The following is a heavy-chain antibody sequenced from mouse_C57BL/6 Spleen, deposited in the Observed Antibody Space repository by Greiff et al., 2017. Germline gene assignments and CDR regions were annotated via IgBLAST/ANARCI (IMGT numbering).Heavy chain of an antibody. J-gene: IGHJ4*01. CDR2: IYPRSGNT. V-gene: IGHV1-81*01. Sequence: QVQLQQSGAELARPGASVKLSCKASGYTFTSYGISWVKQRTGQGLEWIGEIYPRSGNTYYNEKFKGKATLTAEKTSSTAYMELRRLTSEDSAVYFCARGGYYGSSFAMDYWGQGTSVTVSS. D-gene: IGHD1-1*01. CDR1: GYTFTSYG. CDR3: ARGGYYGSSFAMDY.